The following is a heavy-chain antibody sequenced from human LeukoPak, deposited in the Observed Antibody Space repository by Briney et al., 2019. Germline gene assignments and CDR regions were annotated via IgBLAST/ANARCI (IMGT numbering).Heavy chain of an antibody. CDR2: TNLDGSEK. V-gene: IGHV3-7*01. Sequence: PGGSLRLSCAASGFTFSSYWMTWVRQAPGKGLEWVASTNLDGSEKNYVDSVEGRFAISRDNAKKSLFLQMNSLRDEDTAVYYCARTRLSSDCWGQGTLVTVSS. CDR1: GFTFSSYW. D-gene: IGHD2/OR15-2a*01. CDR3: ARTRLSSDC. J-gene: IGHJ4*02.